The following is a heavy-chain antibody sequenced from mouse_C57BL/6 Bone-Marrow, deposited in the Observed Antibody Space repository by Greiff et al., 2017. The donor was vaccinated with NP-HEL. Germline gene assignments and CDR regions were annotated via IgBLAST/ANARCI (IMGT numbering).Heavy chain of an antibody. CDR2: INPGSGGT. CDR1: GYAFTNYL. V-gene: IGHV1-54*01. CDR3: ARSGNYGPYYFDY. Sequence: VQLQQSGAELVRPGTSVKVSCKASGYAFTNYLIEWVKQRPGQGLEWIGVINPGSGGTNYNEKFKGKATLTADKSSSTAYMQLSSLTSEDSAVYFCARSGNYGPYYFDYWGQGTTLTVSS. D-gene: IGHD1-1*01. J-gene: IGHJ2*01.